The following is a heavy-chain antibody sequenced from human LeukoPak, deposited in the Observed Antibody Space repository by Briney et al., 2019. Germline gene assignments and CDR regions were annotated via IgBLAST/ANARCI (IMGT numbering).Heavy chain of an antibody. V-gene: IGHV1-2*02. CDR1: GYTFTGYY. CDR3: ARDLVPHQRVEDY. Sequence: GASVKVSCKASGYTFTGYYMHWVRQAPGQGLEWMGWINPNSGGTNYAQKFQGRVTMTRDTSISTAYIELSRLRSDDTAVYYCARDLVPHQRVEDYWGQGTLVTVSS. J-gene: IGHJ4*02. CDR2: INPNSGGT. D-gene: IGHD6-6*01.